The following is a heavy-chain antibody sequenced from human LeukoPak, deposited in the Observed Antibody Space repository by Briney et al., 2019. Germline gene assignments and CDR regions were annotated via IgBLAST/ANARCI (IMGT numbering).Heavy chain of an antibody. CDR1: GFTFSDYY. Sequence: GESLRLSCAASGFTFSDYYMSWIRQAPGKGLEWVSYISSSSSYIYYADSVKGRFTISRDNSKNTVSLQMNSLRVEDTAVYYCTRDHITSWQIDFWGQGTMVTVSS. CDR2: ISSSSSYI. J-gene: IGHJ4*02. CDR3: TRDHITSWQIDF. D-gene: IGHD2-2*01. V-gene: IGHV3-11*05.